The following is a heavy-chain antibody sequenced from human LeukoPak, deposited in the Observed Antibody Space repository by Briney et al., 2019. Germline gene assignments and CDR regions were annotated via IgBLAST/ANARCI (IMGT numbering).Heavy chain of an antibody. V-gene: IGHV4-59*01. CDR2: ISYTGTT. Sequence: SETLSLTCTVSGCSISRYFWSWIRQSPGKGLEWIGYISYTGTTNYNPSLKSRVTISLDTSKNQFSLKLRSVTAADTAVYYCARSTPSYDSWDYWGQGTLVTVSS. D-gene: IGHD3-3*01. CDR1: GCSISRYF. CDR3: ARSTPSYDSWDY. J-gene: IGHJ4*02.